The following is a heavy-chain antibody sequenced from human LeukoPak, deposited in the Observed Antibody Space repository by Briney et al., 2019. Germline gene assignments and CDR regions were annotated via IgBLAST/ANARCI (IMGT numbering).Heavy chain of an antibody. CDR2: ISYDGSNK. V-gene: IGHV3-30*03. Sequence: PGGSLRLSCAASGFTFSSYGMHWVRQAPGKGLEWVAVISYDGSNKYYADSVKGRFTISRDNSKNTLYLQMNSLRAEDTAVYYCARRPDYGDYPDYWGQGTLVTVSS. D-gene: IGHD4-17*01. J-gene: IGHJ4*02. CDR3: ARRPDYGDYPDY. CDR1: GFTFSSYG.